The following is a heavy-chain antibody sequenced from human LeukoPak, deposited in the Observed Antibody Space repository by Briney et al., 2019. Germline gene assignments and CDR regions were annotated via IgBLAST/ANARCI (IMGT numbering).Heavy chain of an antibody. CDR2: IIPIFGTA. CDR3: AREYCSGGSCWLYGMDV. D-gene: IGHD2-15*01. Sequence: ASVKVSCKASGGTFSSYAISWVRQAPGQGLECMGGIIPIFGTANYAQKFQGRVTITADESTSTAYMELSSLRSEDTAVYYCAREYCSGGSCWLYGMDVWGQGTTVTVSS. J-gene: IGHJ6*02. CDR1: GGTFSSYA. V-gene: IGHV1-69*13.